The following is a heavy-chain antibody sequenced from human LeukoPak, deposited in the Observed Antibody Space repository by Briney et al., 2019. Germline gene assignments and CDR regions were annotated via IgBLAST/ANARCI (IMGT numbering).Heavy chain of an antibody. CDR2: IYTSGST. D-gene: IGHD2-2*01. J-gene: IGHJ5*02. CDR1: GGSISSYY. CDR3: ARDLHCSSTSCYLPPHNWFDP. V-gene: IGHV4-4*07. Sequence: SETLSLTCTVSGGSISSYYWSWIRQPAGKGPEWIGRIYTSGSTNYNPSLKSRVTMSVDTSKNQFSLKLSSVTAADTAVYYCARDLHCSSTSCYLPPHNWFDPWGQGTLVTVSS.